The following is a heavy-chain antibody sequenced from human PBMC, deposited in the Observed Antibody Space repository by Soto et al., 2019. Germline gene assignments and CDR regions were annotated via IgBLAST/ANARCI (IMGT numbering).Heavy chain of an antibody. Sequence: QVQLQESGPGLVKPSETLSLTCTLSGGSISSYYWSWIRQPPGKGLEWIAYIYYSGSTDYNPALKSRVTISVETSRNQFSLRLSSVTAADTAVYYCVRPISIWYMDVWGKGTTVTVSS. J-gene: IGHJ6*04. CDR3: VRPISIWYMDV. CDR1: GGSISSYY. D-gene: IGHD6-13*01. CDR2: IYYSGST. V-gene: IGHV4-59*01.